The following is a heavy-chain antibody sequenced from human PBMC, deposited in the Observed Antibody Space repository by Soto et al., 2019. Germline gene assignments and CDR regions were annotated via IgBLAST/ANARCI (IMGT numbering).Heavy chain of an antibody. Sequence: QITLKESGPTLVKPTQTLTLTCTFSGFSLSTTAEGVGWIRQPPGKALEWLALIYWDDDERYSPSLKSRLTITKDPSKNQVVLTMTIVDPVDTATYYCAHGSCSSADCYPNPYLDYWGQGILVTVSS. CDR2: IYWDDDE. D-gene: IGHD2-2*01. CDR3: AHGSCSSADCYPNPYLDY. J-gene: IGHJ4*02. CDR1: GFSLSTTAEG. V-gene: IGHV2-5*02.